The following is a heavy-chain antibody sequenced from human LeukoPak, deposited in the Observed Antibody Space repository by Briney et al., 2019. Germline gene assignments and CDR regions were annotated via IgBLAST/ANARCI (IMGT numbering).Heavy chain of an antibody. Sequence: PSGTLSLTCAVYGGSFSGYYWSWIRQPPGKGLEWIGEINHSGSTNYNPSLKSRVTISVDTSKNQFSLKLSSVTAADTAVYYCARDKNDAFDIWDQGTMVTVSS. CDR1: GGSFSGYY. CDR3: ARDKNDAFDI. CDR2: INHSGST. J-gene: IGHJ3*02. V-gene: IGHV4-34*01.